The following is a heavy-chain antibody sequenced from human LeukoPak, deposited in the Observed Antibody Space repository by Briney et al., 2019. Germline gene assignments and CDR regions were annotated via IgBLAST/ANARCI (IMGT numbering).Heavy chain of an antibody. CDR3: ARDKHIVVVTATLDY. CDR1: GFTFSSYS. D-gene: IGHD2-21*02. V-gene: IGHV3-21*01. Sequence: GGSLRLSCAASGFTFSSYSINWVRQAPGKGLEWVSSISSSSSYIYYADSVKGRFTISRDNAKNSLYLQMNSLRAEDTAVYYCARDKHIVVVTATLDYWGQGTLVTVSS. CDR2: ISSSSSYI. J-gene: IGHJ4*02.